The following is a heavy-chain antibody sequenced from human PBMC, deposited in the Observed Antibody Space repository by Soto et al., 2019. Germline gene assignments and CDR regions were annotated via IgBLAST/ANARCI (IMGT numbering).Heavy chain of an antibody. Sequence: SETLSLTCAVYGGSFSGYYWSWIRQPPGKGLEWIGEINHSGSTNYNPSLKSRVTISVDTSKNQFSLKLSSVTAADTAVYYCARGPKARPDYYYMDVWGKGTTVTVSS. CDR3: ARGPKARPDYYYMDV. V-gene: IGHV4-34*01. D-gene: IGHD6-6*01. J-gene: IGHJ6*03. CDR2: INHSGST. CDR1: GGSFSGYY.